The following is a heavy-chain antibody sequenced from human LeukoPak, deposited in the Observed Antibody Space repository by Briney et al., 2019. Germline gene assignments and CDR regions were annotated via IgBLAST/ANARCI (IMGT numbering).Heavy chain of an antibody. Sequence: GGPQTLSCAPSGFPHRRYWTTWPRQAPGKGLEWVANIKHDGSEKLHVDSVKGRLTIYRDNAKNSLYLQMNSLRAEDSAVYYCAREGYVYGSEDYWGQGTLVTVSS. CDR2: IKHDGSEK. V-gene: IGHV3-7*03. CDR1: GFPHRRYW. CDR3: AREGYVYGSEDY. D-gene: IGHD5-18*01. J-gene: IGHJ4*02.